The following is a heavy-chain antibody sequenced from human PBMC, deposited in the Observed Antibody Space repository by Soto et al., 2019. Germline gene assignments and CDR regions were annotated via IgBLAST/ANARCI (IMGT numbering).Heavy chain of an antibody. J-gene: IGHJ3*02. CDR2: ISGSGGST. V-gene: IGHV3-23*01. Sequence: PGGSLRLSCAASGFTFSSYAMSWVRQAPGKGLEWVSAISGSGGSTYYADSVKGRFTISRDNSKNTLYLQMNSLRAEDTAVYYCAKAAEIVVVVAAMLDAFDIWGQGTMVTVS. CDR3: AKAAEIVVVVAAMLDAFDI. CDR1: GFTFSSYA. D-gene: IGHD2-15*01.